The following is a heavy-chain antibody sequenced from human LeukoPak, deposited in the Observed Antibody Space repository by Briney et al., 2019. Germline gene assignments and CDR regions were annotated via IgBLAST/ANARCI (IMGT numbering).Heavy chain of an antibody. J-gene: IGHJ4*02. CDR1: GFTFNNYA. CDR2: ITSGGST. D-gene: IGHD3-10*01. V-gene: IGHV3-23*01. CDR3: AREGYYGSGSPPSLYFDY. Sequence: GGSLRLSCAPSGFTFNNYAMSWVRQAPGKGLEWVSAITSGGSTFYADSVKGRFTISRDNSRSTLYLQMNSLRPEDTAIYYCAREGYYGSGSPPSLYFDYWGQGTLVTVSS.